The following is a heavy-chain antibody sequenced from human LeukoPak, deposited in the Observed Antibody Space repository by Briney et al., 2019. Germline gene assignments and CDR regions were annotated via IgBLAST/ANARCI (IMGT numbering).Heavy chain of an antibody. CDR1: GGSISGSY. CDR3: ANGRYHNF. V-gene: IGHV4-59*01. CDR2: IYYSGST. J-gene: IGHJ4*02. Sequence: SETLSLTCTVSGGSISGSYWSWIRQPPGKRLEWIGYIYYSGSTNYNPSLKSRVTISVDTSKNQFSLKLTSVTAADTAVYYCANGRYHNFWGQGTLVTVS. D-gene: IGHD2-2*01.